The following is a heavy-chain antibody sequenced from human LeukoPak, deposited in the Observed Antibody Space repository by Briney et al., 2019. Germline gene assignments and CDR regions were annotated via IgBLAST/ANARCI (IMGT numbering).Heavy chain of an antibody. CDR2: FSSDGSST. D-gene: IGHD3-10*01. J-gene: IGHJ4*02. Sequence: PGRSLRLSCSASGFTFSSSAMYWVRQAPGKGLEYVSAFSSDGSSTFYADSVKGRFTISRDNSKNMLYLQMSSLRADDTAVYYCVKTLKYYGSGRGLFDSWGQGTLVTVSS. CDR1: GFTFSSSA. V-gene: IGHV3-64D*06. CDR3: VKTLKYYGSGRGLFDS.